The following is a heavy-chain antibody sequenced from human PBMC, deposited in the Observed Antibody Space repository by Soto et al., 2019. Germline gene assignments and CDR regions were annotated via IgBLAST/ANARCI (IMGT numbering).Heavy chain of an antibody. J-gene: IGHJ3*02. Sequence: GGSLRLSCAASGFTFSSYSMNWVRQAPGKGLEWVSYISSSSSTIYYADSVKGRFTISRDNAKNSLYLQMNSLRDEDTAVYYCAREFDLRVVITISDAFDIWGQGTMVTVSS. V-gene: IGHV3-48*02. CDR3: AREFDLRVVITISDAFDI. D-gene: IGHD3-22*01. CDR2: ISSSSSTI. CDR1: GFTFSSYS.